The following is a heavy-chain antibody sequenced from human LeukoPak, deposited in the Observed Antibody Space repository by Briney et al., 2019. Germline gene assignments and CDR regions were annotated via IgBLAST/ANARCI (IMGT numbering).Heavy chain of an antibody. CDR3: ARRTSSSWYYY. CDR2: IYYSVST. V-gene: IGHV4-39*01. J-gene: IGHJ4*02. D-gene: IGHD6-13*01. CDR1: GGSISSSSYY. Sequence: SETLSLTCTLSGGSISSSSYYWGSIRQPPGDGLGWIGSIYYSVSTYYNPSLKSRVTISVDTSKNQFSLKLSSVTAADTAVYYCARRTSSSWYYYWGQGTLVTVSS.